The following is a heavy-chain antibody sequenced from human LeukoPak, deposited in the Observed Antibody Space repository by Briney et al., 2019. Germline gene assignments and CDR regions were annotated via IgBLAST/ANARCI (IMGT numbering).Heavy chain of an antibody. CDR2: IIPIFGTA. J-gene: IGHJ4*02. CDR3: ARDARTTRGYSGYEARLYYFDY. V-gene: IGHV1-69*05. Sequence: ASVKVSCKASVGTFSSYAISWVRQAPGQGLEWMGRIIPIFGTANYAQKFQGRVTITTDESTSTAYMELSSLRSEDTAVYYCARDARTTRGYSGYEARLYYFDYWGQGTLVTVSS. D-gene: IGHD5-12*01. CDR1: VGTFSSYA.